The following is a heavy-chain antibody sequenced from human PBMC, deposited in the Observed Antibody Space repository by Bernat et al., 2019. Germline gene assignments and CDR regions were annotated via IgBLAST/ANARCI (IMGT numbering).Heavy chain of an antibody. D-gene: IGHD6-6*01. CDR1: GFTFSSYA. V-gene: IGHV3-30-3*01. J-gene: IGHJ4*02. CDR3: AREYSSSSPFDY. Sequence: VQLLESGGGLVQPGGSLRLSCAASGFTFSSYAMHWVRQAPGKGLEWVAVISYDGSNKYYADSVKGRFTISRDNSKNTLYLQMNSLRAEDTAVYYCAREYSSSSPFDYWGQGTLVTVSS. CDR2: ISYDGSNK.